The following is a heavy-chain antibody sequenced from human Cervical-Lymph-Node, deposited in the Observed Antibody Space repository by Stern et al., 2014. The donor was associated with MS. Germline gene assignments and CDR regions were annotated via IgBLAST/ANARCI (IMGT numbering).Heavy chain of an antibody. J-gene: IGHJ4*02. D-gene: IGHD3-16*01. Sequence: VQLVESGGGLVQPGGSLRLSCVVSQLNFRTYAMSWARQTPGKGLEWVSTISAIGGGTHYARSVKGRFTISRDNSRNTLYLHMYSLTVEDSAIYYCDASDYWGQGTLVTVSS. CDR2: ISAIGGGT. CDR3: DASDY. CDR1: QLNFRTYA. V-gene: IGHV3-23*04.